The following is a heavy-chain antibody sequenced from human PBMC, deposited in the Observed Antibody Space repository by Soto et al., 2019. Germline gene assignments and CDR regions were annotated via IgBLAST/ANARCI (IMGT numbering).Heavy chain of an antibody. CDR3: ATDSNYDVSNSF. D-gene: IGHD3-3*01. CDR2: ILPVSAPP. V-gene: IGHV1-69*13. Sequence: SVKVSCKASGGTLNNYAINWVRQAPGQGLEWMGGILPVSAPPDYAQKFQGRVSITADHSTSTVYMELSRLKSGDTAVYFCATDSNYDVSNSFWGQGTLVTVSS. J-gene: IGHJ4*02. CDR1: GGTLNNYA.